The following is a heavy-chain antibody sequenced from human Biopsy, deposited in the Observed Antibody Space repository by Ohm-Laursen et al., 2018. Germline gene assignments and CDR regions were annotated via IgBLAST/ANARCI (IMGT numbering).Heavy chain of an antibody. CDR3: ARADPPLFYYGSGSSNWFDP. D-gene: IGHD3-10*01. J-gene: IGHJ5*02. CDR1: GYTFTSYE. CDR2: MNPDSGNT. V-gene: IGHV1-8*01. Sequence: VSCKASGYTFTSYEINWVRQATGQGLEWMGWMNPDSGNTGYAQNFQGRVTMTRNTSISTAYMELSSLKSEDTAVYFCARADPPLFYYGSGSSNWFDPWGQGTLVTVSS.